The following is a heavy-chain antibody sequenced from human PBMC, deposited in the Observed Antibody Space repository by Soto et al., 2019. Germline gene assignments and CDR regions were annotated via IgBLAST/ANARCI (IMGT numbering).Heavy chain of an antibody. CDR3: ARESHSNAYYFDY. CDR1: GFTFSTYW. CDR2: IKKDGSET. D-gene: IGHD4-4*01. J-gene: IGHJ4*02. V-gene: IGHV3-7*01. Sequence: GGSLRLSCAASGFTFSTYWMTWVRQAPGKGPEWVANIKKDGSETSYVDSVKGRFTISRDNAKNLLFLQMNSLRAEDTAVYYCARESHSNAYYFDYWGQGTLVTVSS.